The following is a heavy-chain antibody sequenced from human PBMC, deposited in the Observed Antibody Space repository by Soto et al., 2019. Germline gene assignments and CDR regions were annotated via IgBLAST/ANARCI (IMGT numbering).Heavy chain of an antibody. J-gene: IGHJ6*02. D-gene: IGHD3-3*01. CDR2: IIPIFGTA. CDR3: ARDLKVEIFGVVKDYYYGMDV. Sequence: SVKVSCKASGGTFSSYAISWVRQAPGQGLEWMGGIIPIFGTANYAQKFQGRVTITADESTGTAYMELSSLRSEDTAVYYCARDLKVEIFGVVKDYYYGMDVWGQGTTVTVSS. V-gene: IGHV1-69*13. CDR1: GGTFSSYA.